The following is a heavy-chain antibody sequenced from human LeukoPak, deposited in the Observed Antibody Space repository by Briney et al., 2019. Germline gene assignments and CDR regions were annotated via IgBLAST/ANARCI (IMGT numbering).Heavy chain of an antibody. J-gene: IGHJ5*02. CDR2: IYPGDSDT. CDR1: GYSFTSYW. CDR3: ARRGYCSSTSCYGRDNWFDP. D-gene: IGHD2-2*01. Sequence: GESLKISCKGSGYSFTSYWIGWVRQMPGKGLEWMGIIYPGDSDTRYSPSFQGQVTISADKSISTAYQQWSSLKASDTAMYYCARRGYCSSTSCYGRDNWFDPWGQGTLVTVSS. V-gene: IGHV5-51*01.